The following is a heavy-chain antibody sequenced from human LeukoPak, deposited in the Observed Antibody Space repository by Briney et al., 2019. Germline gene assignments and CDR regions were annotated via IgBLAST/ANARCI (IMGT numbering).Heavy chain of an antibody. Sequence: SETLSLTCSVSGGSIGGYSWTWVRQPPGKRLEYIGYISYTGITYYNPSLRSRVTISVDTSKNQFSLKLSSVTAADTAVYYCARQAWFGEQNNWFDPWGQGTLVTVSS. CDR3: ARQAWFGEQNNWFDP. CDR2: ISYTGIT. CDR1: GGSIGGYS. J-gene: IGHJ5*02. D-gene: IGHD3-10*01. V-gene: IGHV4-59*08.